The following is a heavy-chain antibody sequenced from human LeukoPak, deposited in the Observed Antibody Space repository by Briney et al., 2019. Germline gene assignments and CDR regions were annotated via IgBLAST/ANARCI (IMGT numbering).Heavy chain of an antibody. CDR1: GYTFTSYD. CDR3: ATANWDRGGFDY. CDR2: MNPNSGNT. D-gene: IGHD7-27*01. J-gene: IGHJ4*02. V-gene: IGHV1-8*01. Sequence: GASVKVSCKASGYTFTSYDINWVRQATGQGLEWMGWMNPNSGNTGYAQKFQGRVTMTRNTSISTAYMELSSLRSEDTAVYYCATANWDRGGFDYWGQGTLVTVSS.